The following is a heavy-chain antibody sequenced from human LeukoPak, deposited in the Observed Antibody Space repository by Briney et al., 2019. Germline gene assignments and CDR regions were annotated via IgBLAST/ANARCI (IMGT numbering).Heavy chain of an antibody. CDR2: IVVGSGNT. V-gene: IGHV1-58*02. Sequence: SVKVSCKASGFTFTSSAMQWVRQARGQRLEWIGWIVVGSGNTNYAQKFQERATITRDMSTSTAYMELSSLRSEDTAVYYCAADLSGYDLLDYWGQGTLVTVSS. CDR3: AADLSGYDLLDY. CDR1: GFTFTSSA. D-gene: IGHD5-12*01. J-gene: IGHJ4*02.